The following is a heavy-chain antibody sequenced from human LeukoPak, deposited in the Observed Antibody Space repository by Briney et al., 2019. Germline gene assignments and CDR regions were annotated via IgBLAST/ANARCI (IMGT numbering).Heavy chain of an antibody. J-gene: IGHJ4*02. CDR3: ARDRTYSSSWEDY. CDR2: VSAYNGNT. D-gene: IGHD6-13*01. CDR1: GYTFTGYA. Sequence: ASVKVSCKASGYTFTGYAISWVRQAPGQGLEWMGWVSAYNGNTNYAQKLLGRVTMTTDTSTSTAYMELRSLRSDDTAVYYCARDRTYSSSWEDYWGQGTLVTVSS. V-gene: IGHV1-18*01.